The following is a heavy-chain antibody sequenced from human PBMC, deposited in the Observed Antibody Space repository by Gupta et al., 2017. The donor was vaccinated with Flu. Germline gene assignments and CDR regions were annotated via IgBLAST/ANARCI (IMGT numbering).Heavy chain of an antibody. CDR2: IIPKFDTP. J-gene: IGHJ6*02. D-gene: IGHD3-22*01. CDR3: ARDYDGTGTYYYYYFGMDV. V-gene: IGHV1-69*06. Sequence: WVRQAPGQGLEWMGGIIPKFDTPNYAQKFQGRVTITADKSTSTVYMEVSSLRSEDTAVYYCARDYDGTGTYYYYYFGMDVWGQGTTVTVSS.